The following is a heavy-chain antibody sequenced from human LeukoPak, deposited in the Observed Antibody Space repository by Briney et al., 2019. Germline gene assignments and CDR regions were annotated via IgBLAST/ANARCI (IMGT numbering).Heavy chain of an antibody. CDR2: ISASGGRT. D-gene: IGHD4-17*01. Sequence: GGSLRLSCAASGFRFSDFAMSWVRQAPGKGLECVSVISASGGRTYSAESVKARFTISRDNSKNTLYLQMNSLTADDTAVYYCAKGHSDFGTGFDLWGQGTLVTV. J-gene: IGHJ4*02. V-gene: IGHV3-23*01. CDR3: AKGHSDFGTGFDL. CDR1: GFRFSDFA.